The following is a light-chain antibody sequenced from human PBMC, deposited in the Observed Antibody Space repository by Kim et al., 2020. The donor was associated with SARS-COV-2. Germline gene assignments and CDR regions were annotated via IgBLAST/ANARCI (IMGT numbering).Light chain of an antibody. CDR1: QSVSSH. CDR2: DAS. CDR3: QQRSNWLT. Sequence: SLSPGKRAPPPCGASQSVSSHLAWYQQKPGQAPRLLIYDASNRATGIPARFSGSGSGTDFTLTISSLEPEDFAVYYCQQRSNWLTFGGGTKVDIK. V-gene: IGKV3-11*01. J-gene: IGKJ4*01.